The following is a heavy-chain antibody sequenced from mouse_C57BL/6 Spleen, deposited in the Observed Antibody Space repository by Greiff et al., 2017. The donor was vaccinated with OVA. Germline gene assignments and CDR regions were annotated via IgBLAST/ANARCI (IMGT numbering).Heavy chain of an antibody. CDR1: GFTFSSYA. CDR2: ISDGGSYT. D-gene: IGHD2-4*01. V-gene: IGHV5-4*01. Sequence: EVQVVESGGGLVKPGGSLKLSCAASGFTFSSYAMSWVRQTPEKRLEWVATISDGGSYTYYPDNVKGRFTISRDNAKNNLYLQMSHLKSEDTAMYYCARVYDYDDAMDYWGQGTSVTVSS. CDR3: ARVYDYDDAMDY. J-gene: IGHJ4*01.